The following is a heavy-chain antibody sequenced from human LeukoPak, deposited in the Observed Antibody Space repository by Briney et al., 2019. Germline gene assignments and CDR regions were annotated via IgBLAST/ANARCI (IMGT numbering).Heavy chain of an antibody. CDR2: IYYSGST. CDR3: ARSDSSSWGYYYYYYMDV. V-gene: IGHV4-59*01. D-gene: IGHD6-13*01. J-gene: IGHJ6*03. Sequence: SETLPLTCTVSGGSISSYYWSWIRQPPGKGLEWIGYIYYSGSTNYNPSLKSRVTISVDTSKNQFSLKLSSVTAADTAVYYCARSDSSSWGYYYYYYMDVWGKGTTVTVSS. CDR1: GGSISSYY.